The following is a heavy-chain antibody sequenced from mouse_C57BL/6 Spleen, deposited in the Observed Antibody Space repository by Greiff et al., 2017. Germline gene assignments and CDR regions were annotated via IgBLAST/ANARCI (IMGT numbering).Heavy chain of an antibody. CDR3: ACYSDYRDY. V-gene: IGHV1-55*01. J-gene: IGHJ2*01. D-gene: IGHD2-12*01. Sequence: VQLQQSGAELVKPGASVKMSCKASGYTFTSYWITWVKQRPGQGLEWIGDIYPGSGSTNYNEQFKSKATLTADTSSSTAYMQLLSLTSDASAVYYCACYSDYRDYWGQGTTLTVSS. CDR1: GYTFTSYW. CDR2: IYPGSGST.